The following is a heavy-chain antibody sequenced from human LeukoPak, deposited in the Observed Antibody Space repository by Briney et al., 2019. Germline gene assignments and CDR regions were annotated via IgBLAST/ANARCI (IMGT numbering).Heavy chain of an antibody. CDR3: ARDPLQGYSYGYNWFDP. V-gene: IGHV3-11*01. J-gene: IGHJ5*02. CDR2: ISSSGTTI. CDR1: GGYFSGYY. D-gene: IGHD5-18*01. Sequence: LSLTCAVYGGYFSGYYWSWIRQAPGKGLEWVSYISSSGTTIYYADSVKGRFTLSRDNAKNSLYLQMNSLRVEDTAVYYCARDPLQGYSYGYNWFDPWGQGTLVTVSS.